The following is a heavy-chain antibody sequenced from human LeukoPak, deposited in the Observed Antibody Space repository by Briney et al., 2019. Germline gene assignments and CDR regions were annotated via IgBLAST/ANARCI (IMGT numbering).Heavy chain of an antibody. Sequence: GGSLRLSCAASGFTFSSYAMSWVRQAPGKGLEWVSAISGSGGSTYYADSVKGRFTISRDNSKNTLYLQMNSLRAEDTAVYYCAKTEGYFDWLLSYFDYWGQGTLVTVSS. CDR2: ISGSGGST. CDR1: GFTFSSYA. V-gene: IGHV3-23*01. CDR3: AKTEGYFDWLLSYFDY. J-gene: IGHJ4*02. D-gene: IGHD3-9*01.